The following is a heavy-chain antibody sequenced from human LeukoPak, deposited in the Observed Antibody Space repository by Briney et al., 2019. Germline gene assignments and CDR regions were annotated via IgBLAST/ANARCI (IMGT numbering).Heavy chain of an antibody. J-gene: IGHJ5*02. Sequence: ASVKVSCKASGYTFTSYDINWVRQATGQGLEWMGWMNPNSGNTGYAQKFQGRVTMTRNTSISTAYMELSSLRSEDTAVYYCARGWDIVVVPAAERRLEFDPWGQGTLVTVSS. CDR2: MNPNSGNT. CDR1: GYTFTSYD. V-gene: IGHV1-8*01. CDR3: ARGWDIVVVPAAERRLEFDP. D-gene: IGHD2-2*01.